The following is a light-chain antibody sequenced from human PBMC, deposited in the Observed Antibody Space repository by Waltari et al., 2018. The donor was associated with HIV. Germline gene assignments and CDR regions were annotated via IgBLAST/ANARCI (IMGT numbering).Light chain of an antibody. CDR2: YDD. Sequence: SVLTQPPSVSEAPRQRVTISFSGSSSNLDSNAVNWYQQVPGKAPKLLIYYDDLLSSGVSDRFSGSKSGTSASLAIRGLQSEDEADYYCAAWDDSLNGYVFGSGTKVTVL. J-gene: IGLJ1*01. V-gene: IGLV1-36*01. CDR1: SSNLDSNA. CDR3: AAWDDSLNGYV.